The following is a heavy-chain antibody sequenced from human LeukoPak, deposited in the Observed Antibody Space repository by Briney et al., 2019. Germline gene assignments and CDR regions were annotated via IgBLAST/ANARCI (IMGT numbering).Heavy chain of an antibody. CDR3: VRGLVGANDY. V-gene: IGHV3-74*01. D-gene: IGHD1-26*01. J-gene: IGHJ4*02. CDR2: INTDGTST. Sequence: GGSLILSCAASGFTFSNSWMHWVRQAPGKGLLWVSRINTDGTSTNYADSVKGRFTISRDNAKDALYLEMNSLRGEDTAVYYCVRGLVGANDYWGPGTLVTVSS. CDR1: GFTFSNSW.